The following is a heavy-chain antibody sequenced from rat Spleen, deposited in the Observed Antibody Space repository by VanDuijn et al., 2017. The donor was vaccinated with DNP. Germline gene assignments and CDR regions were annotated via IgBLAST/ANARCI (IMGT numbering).Heavy chain of an antibody. CDR3: VRGHPPRGFDY. V-gene: IGHV3-1*01. CDR1: GYSITSNY. J-gene: IGHJ2*01. D-gene: IGHD3-8*01. Sequence: DVHLQESGPGLVKTSQSLSLTCSVTGYSITSNYWGWIRKFPGNKMEWIGHISYSGYTSYNPSLKSRISITRDTSKNQFFLQLNSVTTEDTATYYSVRGHPPRGFDYWGQGVMVTVSS. CDR2: ISYSGYT.